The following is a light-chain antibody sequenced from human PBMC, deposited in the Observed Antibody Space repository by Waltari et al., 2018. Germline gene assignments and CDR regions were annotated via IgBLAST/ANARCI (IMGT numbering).Light chain of an antibody. CDR1: QRVSSSY. CDR3: QQYGSSPVT. J-gene: IGKJ1*01. V-gene: IGKV3-20*01. CDR2: GAS. Sequence: EIVLTQSPGTLSLSPGERATLSCRARQRVSSSYLAWYQQKPGQAPRLLIYGASSRATGIPDRFSGSGSGTDFTLTISRLEPEDFAVYYCQQYGSSPVTFGQGTKVEIK.